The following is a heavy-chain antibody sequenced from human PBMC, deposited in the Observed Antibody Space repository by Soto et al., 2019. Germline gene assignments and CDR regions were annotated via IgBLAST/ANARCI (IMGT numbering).Heavy chain of an antibody. J-gene: IGHJ4*02. CDR3: VRDSHGDY. V-gene: IGHV3-74*01. CDR2: IDHDGPT. Sequence: EVQLVESGGGLVQPGGSLRLSCAGSGFIFSNYWMHWVRQAPGKGLEWVSRIDHDGPTDYADSVRGRFTISRDNAEKTLYLQMHSLRPEDTAVYYCVRDSHGDYWGQGTLVTVSS. CDR1: GFIFSNYW.